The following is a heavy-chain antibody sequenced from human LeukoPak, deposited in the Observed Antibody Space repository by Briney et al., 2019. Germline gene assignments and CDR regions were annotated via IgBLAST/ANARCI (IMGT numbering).Heavy chain of an antibody. V-gene: IGHV3-23*01. CDR1: GFTFSDYY. D-gene: IGHD3-10*01. CDR2: ISGSGGST. J-gene: IGHJ4*02. Sequence: GGSLRLSCAASGFTFSDYYMSWIRQAPGKGLEWVSAISGSGGSTYYADSVKGRFTISRDNSKNTLYLQMNSLRAEDTAVYYCAKDFGFFLYYGSGSPWGYFDYWGQGTLVTVSS. CDR3: AKDFGFFLYYGSGSPWGYFDY.